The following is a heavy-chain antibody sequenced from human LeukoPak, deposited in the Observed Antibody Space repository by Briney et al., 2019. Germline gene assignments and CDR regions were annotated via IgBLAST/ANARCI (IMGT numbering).Heavy chain of an antibody. Sequence: GGSLRLSCAASGFTFSSCAMTWVRQAPGKGLEWVSVISGGGGTTYYADSVKGRFTISRDNSENTLYLQMNSLRAEDTAVYYCAKRDSGSYLDYWGQGTLVTVSS. CDR1: GFTFSSCA. CDR2: ISGGGGTT. D-gene: IGHD1-26*01. CDR3: AKRDSGSYLDY. J-gene: IGHJ4*02. V-gene: IGHV3-23*01.